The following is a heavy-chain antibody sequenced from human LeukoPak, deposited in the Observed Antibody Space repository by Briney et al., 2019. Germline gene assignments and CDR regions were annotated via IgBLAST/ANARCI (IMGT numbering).Heavy chain of an antibody. CDR3: ARHRIVGATYDAFDI. J-gene: IGHJ3*02. Sequence: GESLKISCKGSGYSFTNSWIAWVRQMPGKGLEWMGIIYPGDSDTRYSPSFQGQVTISGDKSISTAYLQWSSLKASDTAMYYCARHRIVGATYDAFDIWGQGTMVTVSS. V-gene: IGHV5-51*01. CDR2: IYPGDSDT. D-gene: IGHD1-26*01. CDR1: GYSFTNSW.